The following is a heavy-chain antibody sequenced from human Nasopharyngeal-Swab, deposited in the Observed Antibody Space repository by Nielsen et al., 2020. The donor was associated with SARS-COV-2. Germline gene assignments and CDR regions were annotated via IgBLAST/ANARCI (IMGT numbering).Heavy chain of an antibody. CDR3: ATLSSSWYEYYFDY. D-gene: IGHD6-13*01. V-gene: IGHV4-39*01. CDR1: GGSISSSTYY. CDR2: IYYGGST. Sequence: SETLSLTCTVSGGSISSSTYYWAWIRQPPGKGLEWIGSIYYGGSTYYNLSLKSRVTISVDTSKNQFSLKLSSVTAADTAVYYCATLSSSWYEYYFDYWGRGTLVTVSS. J-gene: IGHJ4*02.